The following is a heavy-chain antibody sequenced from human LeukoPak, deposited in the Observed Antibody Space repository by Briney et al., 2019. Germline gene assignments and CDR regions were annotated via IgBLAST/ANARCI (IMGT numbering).Heavy chain of an antibody. D-gene: IGHD1-1*01. V-gene: IGHV3-11*01. CDR2: ITNTGSIT. CDR1: GLTLSDYH. Sequence: GGSLRLSCAASGLTLSDYHMSWIRQAPGKGLEWLSYITNTGSITYYADSVKGRFTISRDNAKNSLYLQMNSLRAEDTAVYYCARDGVTGTTSANNDYWGQGTLVTVSS. J-gene: IGHJ4*02. CDR3: ARDGVTGTTSANNDY.